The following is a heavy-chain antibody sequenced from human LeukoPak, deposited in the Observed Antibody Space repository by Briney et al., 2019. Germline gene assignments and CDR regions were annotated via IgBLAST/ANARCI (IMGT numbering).Heavy chain of an antibody. Sequence: GRSLRLSCAASGFTFSSYGMHWVRQAPGKGLEWVAFIRYDGSNKYYADSVKGRFTISRDNSKNTLYLQMNSLRAEDTAVYYCARTFGEYTIFDYWGQGTLVTVSS. CDR3: ARTFGEYTIFDY. CDR1: GFTFSSYG. J-gene: IGHJ4*02. CDR2: IRYDGSNK. V-gene: IGHV3-30*02. D-gene: IGHD3-10*01.